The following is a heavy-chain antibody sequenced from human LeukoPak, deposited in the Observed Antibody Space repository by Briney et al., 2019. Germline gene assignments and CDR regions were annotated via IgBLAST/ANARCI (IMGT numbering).Heavy chain of an antibody. V-gene: IGHV1-18*01. Sequence: GASVKVSCKASGYTFSSSAVNWVRQAPGQGLEWMGWISAYNGNTNYAQKLQGRVTMTTDTSTSTAYMELRSLRSDDTAVYYCAREGPRGYCSGGSCSFDYWGQGTLVTVSS. CDR3: AREGPRGYCSGGSCSFDY. CDR2: ISAYNGNT. D-gene: IGHD2-15*01. CDR1: GYTFSSSA. J-gene: IGHJ4*02.